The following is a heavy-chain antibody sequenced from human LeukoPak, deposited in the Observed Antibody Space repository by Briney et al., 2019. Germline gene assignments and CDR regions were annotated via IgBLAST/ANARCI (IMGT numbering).Heavy chain of an antibody. V-gene: IGHV4-61*02. CDR2: IYTSGST. D-gene: IGHD5-24*01. CDR1: GGSISSGSYY. Sequence: SETLSLTCTVSGGSISSGSYYWSWIRQPAGKGLEWIGRIYTSGSTNYNPSLKSRVTISVDTSKNQFSLKLSSVTAADTAVYYCAREQLVPLGPEMATTLDYWGQGTLVTVSS. J-gene: IGHJ4*02. CDR3: AREQLVPLGPEMATTLDY.